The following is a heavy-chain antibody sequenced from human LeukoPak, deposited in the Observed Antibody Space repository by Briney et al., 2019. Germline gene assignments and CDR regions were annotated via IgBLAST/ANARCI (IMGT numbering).Heavy chain of an antibody. V-gene: IGHV3-66*01. CDR3: ARFMAMVAATPVDYFDY. CDR1: GFTVSSNY. D-gene: IGHD2-15*01. CDR2: IYSGGST. J-gene: IGHJ4*02. Sequence: GGSLRLSCAASGFTVSSNYMSWVRQAPGKGLEWVSVIYSGGSTYYADSVKGRFTISRDNSKNTLYLQMNSLRAEDTAVCYCARFMAMVAATPVDYFDYWGQGTLVTVSS.